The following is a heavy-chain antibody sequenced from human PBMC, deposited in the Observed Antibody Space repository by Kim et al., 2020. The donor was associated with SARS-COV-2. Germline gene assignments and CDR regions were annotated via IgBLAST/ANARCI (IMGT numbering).Heavy chain of an antibody. Sequence: SETLSLTCSVSGASITSYWWSWIRQPPGKGLEWIGYIYYSGTTNYSPSLKSRVTMSVDTSKNQFSLQLSSVTATDTAVYYCAKLGRRGYFNDYWGQG. CDR1: GASITSYW. V-gene: IGHV4-59*08. CDR3: AKLGRRGYFNDY. J-gene: IGHJ4*02. CDR2: IYYSGTT. D-gene: IGHD5-12*01.